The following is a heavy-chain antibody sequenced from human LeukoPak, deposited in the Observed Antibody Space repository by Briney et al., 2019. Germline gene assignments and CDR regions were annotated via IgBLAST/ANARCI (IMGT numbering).Heavy chain of an antibody. CDR3: AKFGGSGSGGLSHFDY. CDR2: IRYDGSNK. Sequence: GGSLRLSCAASGFTFSSYGMHWVRQAPGKRLEWVAFIRYDGSNKYYADSVKGRFTISRDNSKNTLYLQMNSLRAEDTAVYYCAKFGGSGSGGLSHFDYWGQGTLVTVSS. CDR1: GFTFSSYG. J-gene: IGHJ4*02. V-gene: IGHV3-30*02. D-gene: IGHD3-10*01.